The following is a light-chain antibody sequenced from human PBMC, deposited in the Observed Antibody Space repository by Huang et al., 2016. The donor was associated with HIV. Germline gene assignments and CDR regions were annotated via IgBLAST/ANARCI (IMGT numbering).Light chain of an antibody. V-gene: IGKV2-28*01. CDR3: MQALQTPRT. CDR1: QSLLHSHGYNY. Sequence: IVITQSPLSLPVTPGEPASISCRSSQSLLHSHGYNYLDWYRQKPGQAPQLLISVSSIRASGVPDRFSGSGSVTDFTLKISRVEAEDVGIYFCMQALQTPRTFGQGTRLEIK. CDR2: VSS. J-gene: IGKJ5*01.